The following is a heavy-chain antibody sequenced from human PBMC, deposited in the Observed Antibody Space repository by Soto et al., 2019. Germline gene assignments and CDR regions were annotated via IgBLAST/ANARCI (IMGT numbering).Heavy chain of an antibody. D-gene: IGHD3-10*02. V-gene: IGHV3-30*18. CDR2: ISYDGRNR. CDR3: VKYVSAGPGGSPQVYYYTGMDV. Sequence: QVQLVESGGGVVQPGTSLRLSCAAPGSTFSRYAMQWVRQGPGKGLEGEAVISYDGRNRNYLDDVKGQFTISRDNSKNTMFLKMNSLGVEDTATYYCVKYVSAGPGGSPQVYYYTGMDVWGQGTTVTVSS. CDR1: GSTFSRYA. J-gene: IGHJ6*02.